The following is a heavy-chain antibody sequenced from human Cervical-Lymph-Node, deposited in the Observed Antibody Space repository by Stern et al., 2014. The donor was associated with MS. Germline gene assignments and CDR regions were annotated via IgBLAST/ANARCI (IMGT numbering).Heavy chain of an antibody. D-gene: IGHD2-2*01. V-gene: IGHV2-70*11. CDR2: IDGDDEK. CDR3: AHGSTSCYWADY. CDR1: GFSLSTNGMC. J-gene: IGHJ4*02. Sequence: ESGPALVKPPQTLPLTCTFSGFSLSTNGMCLSWIRQSPGKALEWLARIDGDDEKYYSTTLKTRLTISKDTSKNQVVLTIANMDPVDSATYYCAHGSTSCYWADYWGQGTLVTVSS.